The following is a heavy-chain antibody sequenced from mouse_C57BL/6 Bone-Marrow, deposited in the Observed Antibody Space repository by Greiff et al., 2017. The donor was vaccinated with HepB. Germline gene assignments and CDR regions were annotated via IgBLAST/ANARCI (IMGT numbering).Heavy chain of an antibody. V-gene: IGHV2-5*01. J-gene: IGHJ3*01. Sequence: VKVVESGPGLVQPSQSLSITCTVSGFSLTSYGVHWVRQSPGKGLEWLGVIWRGGSTDYKAAFMSRLSITKDNSKSQVFFKMNSLQDDDTAIYDCAKKGPGRGFAYWGQGTLVTVSA. CDR2: IWRGGST. CDR1: GFSLTSYG. D-gene: IGHD3-3*01. CDR3: AKKGPGRGFAY.